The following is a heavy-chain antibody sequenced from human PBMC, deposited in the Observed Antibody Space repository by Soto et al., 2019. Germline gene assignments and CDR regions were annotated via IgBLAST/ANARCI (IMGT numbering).Heavy chain of an antibody. J-gene: IGHJ4*02. CDR2: INPKSGGT. CDR3: ARDLAKGGGSAGFDY. V-gene: IGHV1-2*02. CDR1: GYTFTVCY. Sequence: ASVKVSCKASGYTFTVCYMHWVRQAPGQGLEWMGWINPKSGGTMYPQKFQGRVTMTWDTSISTAYMALTRLRSDDTAVYYCARDLAKGGGSAGFDYWGQGTLVTSPQ. D-gene: IGHD1-26*01.